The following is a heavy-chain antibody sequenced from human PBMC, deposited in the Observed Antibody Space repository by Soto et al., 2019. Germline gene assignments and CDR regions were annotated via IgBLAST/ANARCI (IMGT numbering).Heavy chain of an antibody. CDR2: IYYSGST. J-gene: IGHJ4*02. V-gene: IGHV4-59*01. D-gene: IGHD3-9*01. CDR3: ARGEYYDILTGYLEY. Sequence: SETLSLTCTVSGGSISSYYWSWIRQPPGKGLEWIGYIYYSGSTNYNPSLKSRVTISVETSKNQFSLKLSSVTAADTAVYYCARGEYYDILTGYLEYWGQGTLVTVSS. CDR1: GGSISSYY.